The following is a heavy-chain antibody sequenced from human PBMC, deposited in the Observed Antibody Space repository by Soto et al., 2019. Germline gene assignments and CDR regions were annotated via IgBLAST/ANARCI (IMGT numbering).Heavy chain of an antibody. D-gene: IGHD3-9*01. CDR3: AKLGGFFDRNHY. CDR1: GGSISSYY. J-gene: IGHJ4*02. V-gene: IGHV4-59*08. Sequence: QVQLQESGPGLVKSSETLSLTCTVSGGSISSYYWSWIRQPPGKGLEWIGYIDYSGSTNYNPSLKSRVTIPADTSKNQFSRNLSSMTASDTAVYYCAKLGGFFDRNHYWGQRTLVTVAA. CDR2: IDYSGST.